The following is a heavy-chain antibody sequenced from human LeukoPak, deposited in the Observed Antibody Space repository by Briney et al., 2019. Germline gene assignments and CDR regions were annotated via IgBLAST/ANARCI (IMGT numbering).Heavy chain of an antibody. V-gene: IGHV3-30*03. Sequence: PGGSLRLSCAASGFTFSSYAMHWVRQAPGKGLEWVAVISYDGGNKYYADSVKGRFTISRDNSQNTLYLQMNSLRLEDTAVYYCGRLMGGYDSYFYGMDVWGQGTTVTVSS. CDR1: GFTFSSYA. J-gene: IGHJ6*02. D-gene: IGHD5-12*01. CDR2: ISYDGGNK. CDR3: GRLMGGYDSYFYGMDV.